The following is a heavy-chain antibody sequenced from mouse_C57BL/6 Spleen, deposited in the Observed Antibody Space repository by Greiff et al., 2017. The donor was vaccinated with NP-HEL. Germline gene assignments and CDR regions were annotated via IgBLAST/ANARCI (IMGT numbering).Heavy chain of an antibody. Sequence: EVKLVESGPGMVKPSQSLSLTCTVTGYSITSGYDWHWIRHFPGNKLEWMGYISYSGSTNYNPSLKSRISITHDTSKNHFFLKLNSVTTEDTATYYCARRGRGYYGSSPYFDYWGQGTTLTVSS. V-gene: IGHV3-1*01. CDR2: ISYSGST. D-gene: IGHD1-1*01. J-gene: IGHJ2*01. CDR1: GYSITSGYD. CDR3: ARRGRGYYGSSPYFDY.